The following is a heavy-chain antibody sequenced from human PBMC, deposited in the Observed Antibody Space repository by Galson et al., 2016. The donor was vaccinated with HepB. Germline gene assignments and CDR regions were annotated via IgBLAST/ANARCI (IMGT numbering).Heavy chain of an antibody. CDR1: GFTFRSYV. D-gene: IGHD3-9*01. CDR2: ILNDGSSK. Sequence: SLRLSCAASGFTFRSYVLHWVRQAPGKGLEWVAAILNDGSSKFYADSVRGRFTISRDNSRKTMDLHVDSLTVEDTALYYCAKGREFNYDILTGYLTAGLTDNDHWGQGTLVTVSS. J-gene: IGHJ4*02. V-gene: IGHV3-30*18. CDR3: AKGREFNYDILTGYLTAGLTDNDH.